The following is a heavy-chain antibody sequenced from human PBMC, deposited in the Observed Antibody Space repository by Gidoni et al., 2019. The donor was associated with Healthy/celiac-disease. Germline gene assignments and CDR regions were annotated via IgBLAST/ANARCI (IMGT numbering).Heavy chain of an antibody. D-gene: IGHD3-22*01. V-gene: IGHV3-23*01. CDR3: ANSLVVVIINWFDP. CDR2: ISGSGGST. J-gene: IGHJ5*02. Sequence: KGLEWVSAISGSGGSTYYADSVKGWFTISRDNSKNTLYLQMNSLRAEDTAVYYCANSLVVVIINWFDPWGQGTLVTVSS.